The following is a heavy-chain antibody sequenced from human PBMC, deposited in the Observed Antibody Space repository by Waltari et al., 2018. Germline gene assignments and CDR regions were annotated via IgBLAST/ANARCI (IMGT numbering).Heavy chain of an antibody. J-gene: IGHJ5*02. CDR1: GFTFSRYA. CDR2: ISYDGSNK. CDR3: ARDLHDYGDYGRRFDP. V-gene: IGHV3-30*01. Sequence: QVQLVESGGGVVQPGRSLRLSCAASGFTFSRYAMHWVRQAPGKGLEWVAVISYDGSNKYYADSVKGRFTISRDNSKNTLYLQMNSLRAEDTAVYYCARDLHDYGDYGRRFDPWGQGTLVTVSS. D-gene: IGHD4-17*01.